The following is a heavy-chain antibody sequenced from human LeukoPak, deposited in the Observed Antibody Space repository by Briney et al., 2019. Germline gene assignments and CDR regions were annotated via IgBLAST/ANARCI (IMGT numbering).Heavy chain of an antibody. Sequence: GGSLRLSCAASGFTASSNYMSWVRQAPGKGLEWVSVIYTGGTTYYADSVKGRFTISRDNSKNTLYLQMNNLRAEDTAVYYCAGGPYSSGWYGFDYWGQGTLVTVSS. CDR3: AGGPYSSGWYGFDY. D-gene: IGHD6-19*01. CDR2: IYTGGTT. J-gene: IGHJ4*02. CDR1: GFTASSNY. V-gene: IGHV3-66*01.